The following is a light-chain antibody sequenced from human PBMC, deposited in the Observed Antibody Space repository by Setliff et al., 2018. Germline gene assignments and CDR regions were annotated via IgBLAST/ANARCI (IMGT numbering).Light chain of an antibody. CDR3: SSYTVKSTVI. Sequence: QSALTQPASVSGSPGQSITISCSGTSSDVGSYDLVSWYQQHPGKAPKLIIYGVSDRPSGVSDRFSGSKSGNTASLTISGLQPEDEADYHCSSYTVKSTVIFAGGTKVTVL. CDR2: GVS. CDR1: SSDVGSYDL. J-gene: IGLJ2*01. V-gene: IGLV2-14*03.